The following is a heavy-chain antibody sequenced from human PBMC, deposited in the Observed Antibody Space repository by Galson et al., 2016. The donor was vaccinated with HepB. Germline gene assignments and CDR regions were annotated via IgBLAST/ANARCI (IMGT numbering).Heavy chain of an antibody. CDR3: ATRYIKPPASPLPDAFDL. Sequence: QSGAEVKKPGESLRISCKVSGYTLTELSIHWVRQAPGKGLEWMGGSDPDAGETLYAKNFPARVTMIEDTSTDTAYMELTSLRSEDAAVDYCATRYIKPPASPLPDAFDLWGQGTIVSVSS. J-gene: IGHJ3*01. CDR1: GYTLTELS. CDR2: SDPDAGET. V-gene: IGHV1-24*01. D-gene: IGHD1-14*01.